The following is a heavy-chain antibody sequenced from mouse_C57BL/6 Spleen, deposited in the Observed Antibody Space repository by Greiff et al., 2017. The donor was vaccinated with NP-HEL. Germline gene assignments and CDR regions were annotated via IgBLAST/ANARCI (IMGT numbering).Heavy chain of an antibody. CDR2: IYPSDSET. Sequence: VQLHQPGAELVRPGSSVKLSCKASGYTFTSYWMDWVKQRPGQGLVWIGNIYPSDSETHYNQKFKDKATLTVDKYSRTAYMQLSSLTSEDSAVDYCARRRENYYDMDDWGQGTSVTVAA. J-gene: IGHJ4*01. V-gene: IGHV1-61*01. CDR1: GYTFTSYW. CDR3: ARRRENYYDMDD.